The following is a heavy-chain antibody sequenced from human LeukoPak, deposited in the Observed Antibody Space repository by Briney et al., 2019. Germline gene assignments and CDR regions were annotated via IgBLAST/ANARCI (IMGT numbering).Heavy chain of an antibody. D-gene: IGHD6-19*01. CDR3: AKGIAVAGTEWFDP. V-gene: IGHV4-39*07. J-gene: IGHJ5*02. CDR2: IYYSGST. CDR1: GFTFSSYA. Sequence: GSLRLSCAASGFTFSSYAMSWVRQPPGKGLERIGSIYYSGSTYYNPSLKSRVTISVDTSKNQFSLKLSSVTAADTAVYCCAKGIAVAGTEWFDPWGQGTLVTVSS.